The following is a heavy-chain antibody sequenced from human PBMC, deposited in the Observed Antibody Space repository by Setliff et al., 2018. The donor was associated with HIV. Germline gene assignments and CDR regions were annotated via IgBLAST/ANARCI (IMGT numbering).Heavy chain of an antibody. D-gene: IGHD6-6*01. CDR2: MLYDGSDR. V-gene: IGHV3-30*18. CDR3: AKARSEYQLMPWYYFDY. CDR1: GFSFSSYG. Sequence: GGSLRLSCVASGFSFSSYGMHWVRQAPGKGLEWVAVMLYDGSDRYYADSVKGRFTISRDNSKKTLYLQMNSLRPEDTAVYHCAKARSEYQLMPWYYFDYWGQGTLVTVSS. J-gene: IGHJ4*02.